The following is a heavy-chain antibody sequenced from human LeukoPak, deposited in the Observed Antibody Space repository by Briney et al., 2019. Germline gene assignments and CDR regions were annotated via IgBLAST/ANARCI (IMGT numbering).Heavy chain of an antibody. CDR3: ARIGSGGTYFYYYYMDV. CDR2: ISLTGTT. D-gene: IGHD3-10*01. J-gene: IGHJ6*03. Sequence: PSETLSLTCAVSGDSGSSHYWTWIRQPPGKGLEWIGYISLTGTTNYNPSLKSRVAISVDPFKSQFSLILTSVTAADTAVYYCARIGSGGTYFYYYYMDVWGKGTAVTVSS. CDR1: GDSGSSHY. V-gene: IGHV4-59*02.